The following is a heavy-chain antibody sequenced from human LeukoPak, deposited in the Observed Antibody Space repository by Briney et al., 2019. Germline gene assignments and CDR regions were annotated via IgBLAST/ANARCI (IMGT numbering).Heavy chain of an antibody. CDR1: GFTVSSYA. J-gene: IGHJ5*02. CDR3: ARDLGLWFWEEYFDL. CDR2: ISYDGSKK. D-gene: IGHD3-10*01. Sequence: GGSLRLSCAASGFTVSSYAMSWVRQAPGKGLEWVSVISYDGSKKYYADSVKGRITISRDNSKNTMYLKMNSLRAEDTAVYYCARDLGLWFWEEYFDLWGQGTLVTVSS. V-gene: IGHV3-30-3*01.